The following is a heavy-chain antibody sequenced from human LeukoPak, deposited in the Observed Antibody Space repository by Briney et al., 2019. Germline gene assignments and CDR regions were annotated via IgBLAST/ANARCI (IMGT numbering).Heavy chain of an antibody. D-gene: IGHD2-15*01. CDR1: GFTFSSYS. CDR2: ISSSSSYI. V-gene: IGHV3-21*01. J-gene: IGHJ5*02. Sequence: GGSLRLSCAASGFTFSSYSMNWVRQAPGKGLEWVSSISSSSSYIYYADSVKGRFTISRDNAKNSLYLQMNSLRAEDTAVYYCARHGWCSGGSCYSPPWFDPWGQGTLVTVSS. CDR3: ARHGWCSGGSCYSPPWFDP.